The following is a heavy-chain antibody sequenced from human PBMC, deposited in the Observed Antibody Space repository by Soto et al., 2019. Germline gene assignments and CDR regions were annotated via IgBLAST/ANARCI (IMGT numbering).Heavy chain of an antibody. CDR2: ISSSSSTI. CDR1: GFTFSSYS. Sequence: PGGSLRLSCAASGFTFSSYSMNWVRQAPGKGLEWVSYISSSSSTIYYADSVKGRYTISRDNAKNSLYLQMNNLRAEDTAVYYCARESDILNCFDPWGQGTLVTVSS. D-gene: IGHD3-9*01. V-gene: IGHV3-48*01. CDR3: ARESDILNCFDP. J-gene: IGHJ5*02.